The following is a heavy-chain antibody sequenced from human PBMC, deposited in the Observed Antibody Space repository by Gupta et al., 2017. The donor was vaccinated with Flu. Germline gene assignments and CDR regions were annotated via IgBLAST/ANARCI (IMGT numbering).Heavy chain of an antibody. CDR1: GFSFNAYS. D-gene: IGHD3-22*01. CDR2: ISSSGSHI. V-gene: IGHV3-21*06. J-gene: IGHJ4*02. CDR3: ARVFSGSDY. Sequence: EVQLVESGGGLVKPGGSLRLSCAASGFSFNAYSMNWVRQAPGKGLEWILFISSSGSHIYYADSVKGRFTISRDNAKNSLFPQMDSLRAEDTAVYYCARVFSGSDYWGQGTLVTVSS.